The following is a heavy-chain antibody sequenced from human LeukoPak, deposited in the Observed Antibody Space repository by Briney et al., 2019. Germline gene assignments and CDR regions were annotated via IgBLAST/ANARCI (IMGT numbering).Heavy chain of an antibody. Sequence: GGSLRLSCAASGFTFSGYAMSWVRQAPGKGLEWVSAISGSGGSTYYADSVKGRFTISRDNSKNTLYLQMNSLRAEDTAVYFCAKGSKAVLFTRDHYMDVWGKGITVTISS. J-gene: IGHJ6*03. CDR2: ISGSGGST. CDR3: AKGSKAVLFTRDHYMDV. CDR1: GFTFSGYA. D-gene: IGHD6-19*01. V-gene: IGHV3-23*01.